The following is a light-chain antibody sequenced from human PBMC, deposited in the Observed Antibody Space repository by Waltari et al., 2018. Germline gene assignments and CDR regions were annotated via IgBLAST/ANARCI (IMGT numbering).Light chain of an antibody. CDR2: KVS. CDR3: MQGTHWPVYT. V-gene: IGKV2-30*01. J-gene: IGKJ2*01. CDR1: ESLLFSDGNTY. Sequence: VVMTQSPLSLPVTLGQPASISCRSSESLLFSDGNTYLNWFHQRQGQSPRRLIYKVSNRDSGVPDRFSGSGSDTVFTLKISRVEAEDVGVYYCMQGTHWPVYTFGQGTRLEIK.